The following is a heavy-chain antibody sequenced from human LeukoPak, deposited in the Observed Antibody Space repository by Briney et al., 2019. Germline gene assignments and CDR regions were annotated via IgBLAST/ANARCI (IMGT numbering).Heavy chain of an antibody. D-gene: IGHD3-10*01. CDR2: IYYSGST. J-gene: IGHJ4*02. Sequence: PSQTLSLTCTVSGGSISSGDYYWSWIRQPPGKGLEWIGYIYYSGSTYYNPSLKSRVTISVDTSKNQFSLKLSSVTAADTAVYYCARMITMVRGALDYWGQGTLVTVSS. CDR3: ARMITMVRGALDY. CDR1: GGSISSGDYY. V-gene: IGHV4-30-4*01.